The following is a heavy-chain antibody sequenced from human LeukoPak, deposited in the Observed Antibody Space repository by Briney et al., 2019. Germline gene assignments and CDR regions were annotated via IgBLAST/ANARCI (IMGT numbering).Heavy chain of an antibody. CDR3: AREDDYTSGWTSFDY. D-gene: IGHD6-19*01. V-gene: IGHV3-64*01. CDR1: GFTFSTYE. Sequence: GGSLRLSCAASGFTFSTYEMYWVRQAPGKGLEYVPAISSDGVSTYYANSVKGRFTISRDNSKNTLYLQMGSLRPEDMAVYYCAREDDYTSGWTSFDYWGQGTLVTVSS. J-gene: IGHJ4*02. CDR2: ISSDGVST.